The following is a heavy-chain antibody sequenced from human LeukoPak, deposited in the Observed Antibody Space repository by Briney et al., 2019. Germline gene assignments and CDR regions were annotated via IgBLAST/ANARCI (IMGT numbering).Heavy chain of an antibody. J-gene: IGHJ4*02. Sequence: GGSLRPLRAASGFDFESYTMTWVRQAPGKGLEWVSLISATSSDINYAESVRGRFTITRDNAKNSLFLQMDSLRVEDTAIYYCAKGLFSAFDNNLDSWGQGTLVSPSS. D-gene: IGHD5-12*01. CDR3: AKGLFSAFDNNLDS. V-gene: IGHV3-21*04. CDR2: ISATSSDI. CDR1: GFDFESYT.